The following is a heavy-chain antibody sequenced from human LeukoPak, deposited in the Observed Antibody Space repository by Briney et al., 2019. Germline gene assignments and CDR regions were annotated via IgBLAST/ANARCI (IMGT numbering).Heavy chain of an antibody. D-gene: IGHD1-26*01. CDR1: EFTFSDAW. CDR3: TTDLRWELPPWDY. CDR2: IKTKIDGGTI. V-gene: IGHV3-15*01. Sequence: GGSLRFSCAASEFTFSDAWMSWVRQAPGKGLEWVGRIKTKIDGGTIDYAAPVKGRFTISRDDSKNTLYLEMNSLQTEDTAVYYCTTDLRWELPPWDYWGQGALVTVSS. J-gene: IGHJ4*02.